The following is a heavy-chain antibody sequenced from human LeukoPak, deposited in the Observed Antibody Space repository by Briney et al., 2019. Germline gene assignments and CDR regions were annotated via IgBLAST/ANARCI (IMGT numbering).Heavy chain of an antibody. J-gene: IGHJ3*02. CDR1: GFTFSDYY. CDR2: ISSNGSTI. D-gene: IGHD3-3*01. Sequence: GSLRLSCAASGFTFSDYYMSWIRQAPGKGLEWVSYISSNGSTIYYADSVKGRFTISRDNAKNSLDLKMNSLRAEDKAVYYCARDLRQTYYDFWSGYLRSEHDAFDIWGQGTMVTVSS. V-gene: IGHV3-11*01. CDR3: ARDLRQTYYDFWSGYLRSEHDAFDI.